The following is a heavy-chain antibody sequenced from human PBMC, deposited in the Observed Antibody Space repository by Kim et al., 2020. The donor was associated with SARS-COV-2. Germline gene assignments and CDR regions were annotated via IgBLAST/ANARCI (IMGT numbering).Heavy chain of an antibody. D-gene: IGHD3-10*01. V-gene: IGHV3-30*04. Sequence: GGSLRLSCAASGFTFSSYAMHWVRQAPGKGLEWVAVISYDGSNKYYADSVKGRFTISRDNCKNKRYLQMNSLRAEDTAVYYCARDTGGSGSYGDAFDIWGQGTMVTVSS. CDR2: ISYDGSNK. J-gene: IGHJ3*02. CDR1: GFTFSSYA. CDR3: ARDTGGSGSYGDAFDI.